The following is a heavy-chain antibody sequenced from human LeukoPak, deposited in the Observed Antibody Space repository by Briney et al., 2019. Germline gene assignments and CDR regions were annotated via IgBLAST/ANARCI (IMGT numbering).Heavy chain of an antibody. CDR3: ARDLGWLLAFDI. CDR2: IYTSGST. J-gene: IGHJ3*02. D-gene: IGHD3-3*01. V-gene: IGHV4-61*02. Sequence: SETLSLTCTVSGGSISSGSYYWSWIRQPAGKGLEWIGRIYTSGSTNYNPSLKSRVTISVDTPKNQFSLKLSSVTAADTAVYYCARDLGWLLAFDIWGQGTMVTVSS. CDR1: GGSISSGSYY.